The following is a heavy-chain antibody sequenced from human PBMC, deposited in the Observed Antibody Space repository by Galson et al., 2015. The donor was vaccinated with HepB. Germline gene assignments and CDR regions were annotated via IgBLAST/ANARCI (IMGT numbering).Heavy chain of an antibody. CDR2: IYWDDDK. CDR1: GFSLTTSGVG. D-gene: IGHD6-19*01. V-gene: IGHV2-5*02. Sequence: PALVKPTQTLTLTCTFSGFSLTTSGVGVGWIRQPPGKALEWLALIYWDDDKRYSPSLKSRLTITKDTSKNQVVLTMTNMDPVDTATYYCARQKGSGWYHPSYNWFDPWGQGTLVTVSS. J-gene: IGHJ5*02. CDR3: ARQKGSGWYHPSYNWFDP.